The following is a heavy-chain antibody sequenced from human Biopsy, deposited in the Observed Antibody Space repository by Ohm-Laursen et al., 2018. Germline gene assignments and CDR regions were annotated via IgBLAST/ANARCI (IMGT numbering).Heavy chain of an antibody. CDR1: GGTFSNYG. CDR3: ATKLTGYFHH. Sequence: SVKVSCKAPGGTFSNYGVNWVRQAPGQGLEWLGGNIPILGTGNYAQKFQDRVTVAADTSTSTATMELRSLQSDDTAVYYCATKLTGYFHHWGQGTLVTVSS. V-gene: IGHV1-69*06. D-gene: IGHD3-9*01. CDR2: NIPILGTG. J-gene: IGHJ1*01.